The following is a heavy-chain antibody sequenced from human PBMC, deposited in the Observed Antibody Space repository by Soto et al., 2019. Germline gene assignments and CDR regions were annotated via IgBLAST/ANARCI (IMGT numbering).Heavy chain of an antibody. CDR2: INPETSGT. D-gene: IGHD2-15*01. CDR3: ARATLCSGGSGEVTTLDH. Sequence: QVQLVQSGAEVKKPGASVKVSCTTSGHTFSAYYVHWVRQAPGQGLEWLGWINPETSGTKFEQRFRGRLSLASDTSISAGYMELSRLTSDDTAMYYCARATLCSGGSGEVTTLDHGGQGSLVTVSS. V-gene: IGHV1-2*02. CDR1: GHTFSAYY. J-gene: IGHJ4*02.